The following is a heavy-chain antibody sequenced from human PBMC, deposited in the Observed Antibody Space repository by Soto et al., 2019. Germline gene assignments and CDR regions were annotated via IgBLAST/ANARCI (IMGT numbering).Heavy chain of an antibody. J-gene: IGHJ4*02. V-gene: IGHV1-24*01. Sequence: ASVKVSCKVSGYTLTELSMHWVRQAPGKGLEWMGGFDPEDGEIIYAQKFQGRVTMTEDTSTDTAYMELSSLRSEDTAVYYCATVSVYGSGSYYNSWGQGTLVTVSS. D-gene: IGHD3-10*01. CDR1: GYTLTELS. CDR3: ATVSVYGSGSYYNS. CDR2: FDPEDGEI.